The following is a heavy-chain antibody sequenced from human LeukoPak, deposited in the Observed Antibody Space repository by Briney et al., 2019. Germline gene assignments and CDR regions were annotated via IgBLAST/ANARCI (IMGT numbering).Heavy chain of an antibody. CDR3: ARADCSSTSCRTNWFDP. D-gene: IGHD2-2*01. CDR2: ISAYNGNT. CDR1: GYTFTSYG. Sequence: ASVKVSCKASGYTFTSYGISWVRQAPGQGLEWMGWISAYNGNTSYAQKLQGRVTMTTDTSTSTAYMELRSLRSDDTAVYYCARADCSSTSCRTNWFDPWGQGTLVTVSS. V-gene: IGHV1-18*01. J-gene: IGHJ5*02.